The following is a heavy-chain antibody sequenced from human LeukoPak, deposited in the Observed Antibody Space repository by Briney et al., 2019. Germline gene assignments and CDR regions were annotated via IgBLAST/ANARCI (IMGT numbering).Heavy chain of an antibody. CDR1: GGSISSGSYY. Sequence: PSETLSLTCTVSGGSISSGSYYWSWIRQPAGKGLKWIGRIYTSGSTNYNPSLKSRVTISVDTSKNQFSLKLSSVTAADTAVYYCARDFTPYYFDYWGQGTLVTVSS. CDR3: ARDFTPYYFDY. CDR2: IYTSGST. V-gene: IGHV4-61*02. J-gene: IGHJ4*02.